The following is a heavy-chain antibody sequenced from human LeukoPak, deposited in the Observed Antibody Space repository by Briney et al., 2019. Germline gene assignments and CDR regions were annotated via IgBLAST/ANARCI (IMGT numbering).Heavy chain of an antibody. Sequence: PGRSLRLSCAASGLTFSSYAMHWVRQAPGKGLEWVAVISYDGSNKYYADSVKGRFTISRDNSKNTLYLQMNSLRAEDTAVYYCARKGIDDSSGYYFAEYFQHWGQGTLVTVSS. CDR3: ARKGIDDSSGYYFAEYFQH. J-gene: IGHJ1*01. D-gene: IGHD3-22*01. CDR1: GLTFSSYA. V-gene: IGHV3-30-3*01. CDR2: ISYDGSNK.